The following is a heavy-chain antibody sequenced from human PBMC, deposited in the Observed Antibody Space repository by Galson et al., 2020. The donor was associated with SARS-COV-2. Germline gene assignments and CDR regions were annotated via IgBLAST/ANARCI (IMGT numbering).Heavy chain of an antibody. CDR2: IYWDDDK. V-gene: IGHV2-5*02. CDR1: GFSLSTSGMG. Sequence: SGPTLVKPTQTLTLTCTFSGFSLSTSGMGVGWIRQPPGKALEWLALIYWDDDKRYSPSLKSRLTITKDTSKYQVVLTMTNMDPVDTATYYCAHTQRMTTVVRKGFYAFDIWGQGTMVTVSS. J-gene: IGHJ3*02. CDR3: AHTQRMTTVVRKGFYAFDI. D-gene: IGHD4-17*01.